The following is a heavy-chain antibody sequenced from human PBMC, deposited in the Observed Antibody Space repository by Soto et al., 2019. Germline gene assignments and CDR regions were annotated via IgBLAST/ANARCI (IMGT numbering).Heavy chain of an antibody. CDR2: IIPIFGTA. J-gene: IGHJ6*02. CDR1: GGTFSSYA. CDR3: ARVNDYYYGMDV. Sequence: SVKVSCKASGGTFSSYAISWVRQAPGQGLEWMGGIIPIFGTANYAQKFQGRVTITADKSTSTAYMELSSMRSEDTAVYYCARVNDYYYGMDVWGQGTTVTVSS. V-gene: IGHV1-69*06.